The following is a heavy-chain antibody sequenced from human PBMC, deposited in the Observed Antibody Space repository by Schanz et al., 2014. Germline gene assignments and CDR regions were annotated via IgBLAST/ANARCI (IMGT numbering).Heavy chain of an antibody. CDR1: GFTFSDSW. Sequence: EQLVESGGGVVQPGRSLRLSCAASGFTFSDSWMHWVRQAPGKGLVWVSRTSNDGSFTTFADSVQGRFTISRDDSKNMLYLQMNSLRAEDTAVYYCAKVLKDHRIAGRPGWSDGMDVWGQGTTVTVSS. D-gene: IGHD6-6*01. CDR3: AKVLKDHRIAGRPGWSDGMDV. V-gene: IGHV3-74*02. J-gene: IGHJ6*02. CDR2: TSNDGSFT.